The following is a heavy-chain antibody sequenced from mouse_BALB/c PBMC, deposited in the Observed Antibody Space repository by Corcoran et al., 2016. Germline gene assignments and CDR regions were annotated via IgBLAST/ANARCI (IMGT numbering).Heavy chain of an antibody. J-gene: IGHJ4*01. CDR1: GYTFTSYV. D-gene: IGHD2-1*01. Sequence: EGQLQQSGPELVKHGASVKLSCKDAGYTFTSYVMDWVKQKPGKGLEWIGYINPYNDGTKYNEKIKGKSTLTSDKSSSTTYMELSSLTSEDSAVDYGARGGNHAMDYWCQGTSVTVSS. CDR2: INPYNDGT. V-gene: IGHV1S136*01. CDR3: ARGGNHAMDY.